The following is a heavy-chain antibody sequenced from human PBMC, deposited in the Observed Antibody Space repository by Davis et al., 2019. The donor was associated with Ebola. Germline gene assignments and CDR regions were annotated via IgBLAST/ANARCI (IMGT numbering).Heavy chain of an antibody. CDR2: FYYKGDT. D-gene: IGHD1-26*01. V-gene: IGHV4-39*01. J-gene: IGHJ3*01. CDR1: GVSISTGDFY. CDR3: ARHKDWEVGLHAFDV. Sequence: PSETLSLTCSVSGVSISTGDFYWAWFRQPPGRGLEWAGSFYYKGDTYSNPSLKSRVTISADASKNQFSLHLDSVTAADTAVYYCARHKDWEVGLHAFDVWGPGTLVTVSS.